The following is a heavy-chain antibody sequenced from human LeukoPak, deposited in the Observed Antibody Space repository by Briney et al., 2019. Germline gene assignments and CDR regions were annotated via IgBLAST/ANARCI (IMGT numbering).Heavy chain of an antibody. CDR2: IYSGGST. CDR3: ARDQSTTVTTSFGYYHYMDV. CDR1: GFTVSSNY. V-gene: IGHV3-53*01. D-gene: IGHD4-17*01. Sequence: GGSLRLSCAASGFTVSSNYMSWVRQAPGKGLEWVSVIYSGGSTYYADSVKGRFTISRDNSKNTLYLQMNSLRAEDTAVYYCARDQSTTVTTSFGYYHYMDVWGKGTTVTVSS. J-gene: IGHJ6*03.